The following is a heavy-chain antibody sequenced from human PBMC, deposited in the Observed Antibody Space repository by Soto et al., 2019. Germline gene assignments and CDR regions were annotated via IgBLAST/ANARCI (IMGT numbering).Heavy chain of an antibody. CDR3: ARGEGIYSSGSV. V-gene: IGHV6-1*01. CDR1: GDSVSSHGAA. J-gene: IGHJ4*02. Sequence: SPTLSLTCAISGDSVSSHGAAWNWIRQSPSRGLEWLGRTYYRSEWYNDYAVSVKSRITIKPDTAKNQFSLQLNSVTPEDSAVYYCARGEGIYSSGSVWGQGTLVTVSS. D-gene: IGHD6-19*01. CDR2: TYYRSEWYN.